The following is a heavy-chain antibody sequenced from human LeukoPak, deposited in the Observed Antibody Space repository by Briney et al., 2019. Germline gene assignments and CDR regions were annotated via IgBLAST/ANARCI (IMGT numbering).Heavy chain of an antibody. CDR1: GFTFSSYS. CDR3: ARDNNYYDSSVYYAY. D-gene: IGHD3-22*01. CDR2: ISSSSSYI. J-gene: IGHJ4*02. Sequence: GGSLRLSCAASGFTFSSYSMIWVRQAPGKGLEWVSSISSSSSYIYYADSVKGLSTISRDNAKNSLYLQMNSLRAEDTAVYYCARDNNYYDSSVYYAYWGQGTLVTVSS. V-gene: IGHV3-21*01.